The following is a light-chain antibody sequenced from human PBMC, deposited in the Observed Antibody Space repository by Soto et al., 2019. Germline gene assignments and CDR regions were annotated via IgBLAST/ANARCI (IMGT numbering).Light chain of an antibody. CDR1: QSVSRY. Sequence: EIVLTQSPATLSLSPGERATLPCRASQSVSRYLAWYQHKPGQAPRLLIYGASNRATGIPARFSGSGSGTDFTLTISSLEPEDFAVYYCQQRSNWPPITFGQGTRLEIK. CDR3: QQRSNWPPIT. J-gene: IGKJ5*01. V-gene: IGKV3-11*01. CDR2: GAS.